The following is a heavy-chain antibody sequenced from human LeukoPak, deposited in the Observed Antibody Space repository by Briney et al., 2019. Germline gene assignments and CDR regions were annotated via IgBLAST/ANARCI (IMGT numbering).Heavy chain of an antibody. CDR2: IYTSGST. CDR1: GGSISSGSYY. J-gene: IGHJ4*02. V-gene: IGHV4-61*02. CDR3: ARDNSGRLGLFDY. Sequence: PSETLSLTCTVSGGSISSGSYYWSWIRQPAGKGLEWIGRIYTSGSTYYNPSLKSRVTISVDTSKNQFSLKLSSVTAADTAVYYCARDNSGRLGLFDYWGQGTLVTVSS. D-gene: IGHD1-26*01.